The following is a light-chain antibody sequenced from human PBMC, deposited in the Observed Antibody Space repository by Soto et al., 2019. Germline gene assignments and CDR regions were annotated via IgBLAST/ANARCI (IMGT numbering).Light chain of an antibody. V-gene: IGKV1-5*03. CDR1: QSISSW. Sequence: IHMTQSPSTLSASVGDRVTITCRASQSISSWLAWYQQKPGKAPKLLIYKASTLESGVPSNFSGSGSGTEFTLTISSLQPEDFATYYCQQYNAYPWTFGQGTKVDIK. CDR3: QQYNAYPWT. J-gene: IGKJ1*01. CDR2: KAS.